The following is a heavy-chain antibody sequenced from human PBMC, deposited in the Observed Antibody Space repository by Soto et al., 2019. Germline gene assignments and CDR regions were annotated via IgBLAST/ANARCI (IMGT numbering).Heavy chain of an antibody. CDR1: GDTFSSYT. D-gene: IGHD3-22*01. J-gene: IGHJ4*02. Sequence: QVQLVQSGAEVKKPGSSVKVSCKTSGDTFSSYTISWVRQAPGQGLEWMGRIIPILGIANYAQNFQGRVTITADKSTSTAYMELTSLRSEDTAVYFCASGPRFTMIVLPPDYWGQGTLVTVSS. V-gene: IGHV1-69*02. CDR3: ASGPRFTMIVLPPDY. CDR2: IIPILGIA.